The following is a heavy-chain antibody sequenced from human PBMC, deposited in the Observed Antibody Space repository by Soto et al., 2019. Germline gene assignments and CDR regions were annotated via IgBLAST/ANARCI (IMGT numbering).Heavy chain of an antibody. V-gene: IGHV3-21*01. CDR1: GFTFSSYS. CDR3: ARVGNSGEYSSGLGVQ. CDR2: ISSSSRYI. D-gene: IGHD6-19*01. Sequence: EVQLVESGGGLVKPGGSLRLSCAASGFTFSSYSMNWVRQAPGKGLEWVSSISSSSRYIYYADSVKGRFTISRDNAKNSLYLQMNSLRAEDTDVYYCARVGNSGEYSSGLGVQWGQGTLVTVSS. J-gene: IGHJ4*02.